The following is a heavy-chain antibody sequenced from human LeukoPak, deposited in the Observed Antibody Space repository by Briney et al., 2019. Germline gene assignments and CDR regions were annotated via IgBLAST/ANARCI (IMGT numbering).Heavy chain of an antibody. V-gene: IGHV4-34*01. CDR2: MNHSGSA. D-gene: IGHD6-19*01. CDR3: ARLRGATVAHXWXDP. CDR1: GGSFSGYY. J-gene: IGHJ5*02. Sequence: SETLSLTCAVYGGSFSGYYWTWIRQPPGKGLEWIGEMNHSGSANYNPSLKSRVTISVDTSKNQCSLRLSSVTAADTAVYYCARLRGATVAHXWXDPW.